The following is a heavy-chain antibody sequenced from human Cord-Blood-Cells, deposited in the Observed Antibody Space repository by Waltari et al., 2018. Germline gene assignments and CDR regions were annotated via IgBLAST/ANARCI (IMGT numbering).Heavy chain of an antibody. CDR1: GFTFSSYA. CDR3: ARDVTTVTFDY. D-gene: IGHD4-17*01. V-gene: IGHV3-30-3*01. J-gene: IGHJ4*02. Sequence: QVQLVESGGGVVQPGRSLRLSCAASGFTFSSYAMHWVRQAPGKGREWVAVISYDGSNKYYADSVKGRFTISRDNSKNTLYLQMNSLRAGDTAVYYCARDVTTVTFDYWGQGTLVTVSS. CDR2: ISYDGSNK.